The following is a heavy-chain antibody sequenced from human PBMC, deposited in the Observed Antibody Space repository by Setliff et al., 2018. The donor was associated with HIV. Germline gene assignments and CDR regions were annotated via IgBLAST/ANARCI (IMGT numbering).Heavy chain of an antibody. Sequence: GASVKVSCKTSGYTFTTYSIHWVRQAPGQSLEWMGWINVGKGDTNYAQNFQGRVTMTRDTSISTAYMDLSSLTSDDTAVYYCAVASIVSTARWNHWGRGTLVTVSS. V-gene: IGHV1-2*02. CDR3: AVASIVSTARWNH. J-gene: IGHJ5*02. CDR1: GYTFTTYS. CDR2: INVGKGDT. D-gene: IGHD1-26*01.